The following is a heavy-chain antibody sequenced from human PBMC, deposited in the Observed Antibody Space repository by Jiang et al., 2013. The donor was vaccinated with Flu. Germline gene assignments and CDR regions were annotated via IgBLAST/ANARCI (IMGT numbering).Heavy chain of an antibody. CDR2: IYTSGST. V-gene: IGHV4-61*02. CDR1: GGSVSSAKYY. J-gene: IGHJ4*02. CDR3: ARDTGASTFLDF. Sequence: GLVKPSQNLSLTCTVSGGSVSSAKYYWGWIRQPAGKGLEWIGRIYTSGSTNYNPSLESRVTISLDTSTNQFSLRLRSVTAADTAVYYCARDTGASTFLDFWGPGTLVTVSS. D-gene: IGHD1-14*01.